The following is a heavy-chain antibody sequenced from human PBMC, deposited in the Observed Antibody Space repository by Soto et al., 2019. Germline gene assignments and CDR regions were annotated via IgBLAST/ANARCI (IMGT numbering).Heavy chain of an antibody. CDR1: GGSISRSSYY. D-gene: IGHD3-10*01. CDR3: ASMIRESYYYNHGMDS. J-gene: IGHJ6*02. CDR2: MSNSGST. V-gene: IGHV4-39*01. Sequence: PSETLSLTCMVSGGSISRSSYYWGWIRQPPGKGLEWIGSMSNSGSTYYNPSLKSRVTISGDMSRNQFSLNLSSVTAADTAVYFCASMIRESYYYNHGMDSWGQGTTVTAS.